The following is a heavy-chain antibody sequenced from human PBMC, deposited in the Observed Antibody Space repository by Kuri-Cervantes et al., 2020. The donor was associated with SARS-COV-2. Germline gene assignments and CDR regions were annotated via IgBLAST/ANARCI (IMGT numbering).Heavy chain of an antibody. CDR3: ARDSSGTSSLPYYYYMDV. CDR1: GFTFSNSD. V-gene: IGHV3-30*19. CDR2: ISYDGSNK. J-gene: IGHJ6*03. D-gene: IGHD2-2*01. Sequence: GESLKISCAASGFTFSNSDMHWVRQRPGKGLEWVAVISYDGSNKYYADSVKGRFTISRDNSKNTLYLQMNSLRAEDTAVYYCARDSSGTSSLPYYYYMDVWGKGTTVTVSS.